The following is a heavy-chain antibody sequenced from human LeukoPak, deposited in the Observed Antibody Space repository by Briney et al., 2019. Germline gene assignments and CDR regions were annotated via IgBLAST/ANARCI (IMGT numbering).Heavy chain of an antibody. CDR2: ISGSGGST. Sequence: GGSLRLSCAASGFTFSSYAMSWVRQAPGKGLEWVSAISGSGGSTYYADSVKGRFTISRDNSKNTLYLQMNRLRAEDTAVYYCAKDLRAFYYDSSGRNHSWFDPWGQGTLVTVSS. J-gene: IGHJ5*02. V-gene: IGHV3-23*01. D-gene: IGHD3-22*01. CDR3: AKDLRAFYYDSSGRNHSWFDP. CDR1: GFTFSSYA.